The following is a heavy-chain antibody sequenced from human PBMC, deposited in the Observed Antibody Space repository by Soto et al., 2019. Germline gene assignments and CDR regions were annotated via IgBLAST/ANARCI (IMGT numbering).Heavy chain of an antibody. CDR1: GGSFSGYY. CDR3: ARTGFGFIPREPDYYYGMDG. J-gene: IGHJ6*02. D-gene: IGHD1-26*01. V-gene: IGHV4-34*01. Sequence: PSETLSLTCAVYGGSFSGYYWSWIRQPPGKGLEWIGEINHSGSTNYNPSLKSRVTISVDTSKNQFSLKLSSVTAADTAVYYCARTGFGFIPREPDYYYGMDGRGQGTTVTGSS. CDR2: INHSGST.